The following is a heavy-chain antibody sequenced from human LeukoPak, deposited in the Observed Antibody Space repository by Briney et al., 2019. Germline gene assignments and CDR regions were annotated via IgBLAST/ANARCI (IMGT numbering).Heavy chain of an antibody. V-gene: IGHV4-59*01. CDR3: ARGYDFWSGYSLDY. D-gene: IGHD3-3*01. CDR1: GGSISSYY. CDR2: IYYSGST. Sequence: SETLSLTCTVSGGSISSYYWSWIRQPPGKGLGWIGYIYYSGSTNYNPSLKSRVTISVDTSKNQFSLKLSSVTAADTAVYYCARGYDFWSGYSLDYWGQGTLVTVSS. J-gene: IGHJ4*02.